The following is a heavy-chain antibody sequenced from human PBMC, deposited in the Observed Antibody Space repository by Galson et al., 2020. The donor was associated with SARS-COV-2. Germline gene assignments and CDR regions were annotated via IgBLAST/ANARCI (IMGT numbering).Heavy chain of an antibody. V-gene: IGHV3-21*01. Sequence: TGGSLRLSCAASGFTFSSYSMNWVRQAPGKGLEWVSSISSSCSYICYADSVKGRFTISRDNAKNSLYLQMNSLRAEDTAVYYCARDAYCGGDCNTAGHYYGMDVWGQGTTVTVSS. CDR3: ARDAYCGGDCNTAGHYYGMDV. J-gene: IGHJ6*02. D-gene: IGHD2-21*01. CDR2: ISSSCSYI. CDR1: GFTFSSYS.